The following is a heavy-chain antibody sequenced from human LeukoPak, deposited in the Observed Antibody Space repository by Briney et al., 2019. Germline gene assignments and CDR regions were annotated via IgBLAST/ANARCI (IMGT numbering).Heavy chain of an antibody. Sequence: TLSLTCTVSGYSISSGYYWGWIRQPPGKALEWLARIDWDDDKYYSPSLKTRLTISKDTPKNQVILTMTNMDPVDTATYYCARISTVTTAPYFDYWGQGTLVTVSS. CDR1: GYSISSGYYW. CDR3: ARISTVTTAPYFDY. V-gene: IGHV2-70*11. D-gene: IGHD4-17*01. CDR2: IDWDDDK. J-gene: IGHJ4*02.